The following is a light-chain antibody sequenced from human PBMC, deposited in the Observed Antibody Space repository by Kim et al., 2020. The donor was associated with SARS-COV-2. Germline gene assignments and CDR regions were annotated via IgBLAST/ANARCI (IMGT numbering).Light chain of an antibody. V-gene: IGLV3-21*03. CDR1: NIGSKS. CDR3: QVWDTPSDHCV. CDR2: DDS. Sequence: ATGKTARMTCGGNNIGSKSVQWYQQKPGQAPVVVIKDDSDRPSGIPVRCSGSNSGNTATLTISRVEAGDEADYYCQVWDTPSDHCVFGAGTKVTVL. J-gene: IGLJ1*01.